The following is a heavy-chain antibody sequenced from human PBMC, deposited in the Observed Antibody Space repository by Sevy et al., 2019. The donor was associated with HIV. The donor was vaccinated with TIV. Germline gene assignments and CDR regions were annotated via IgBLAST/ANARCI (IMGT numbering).Heavy chain of an antibody. Sequence: SLKISCAASGFTFDDYAMHWVRQAPGKGLEWVSGISWNSDSIGYADSVKGRFTISRDNAKNSLYLQMNSLRAEDTALYYCAKGGGAYRKYYYMDVWGKGTTVTVSS. CDR2: ISWNSDSI. J-gene: IGHJ6*03. CDR1: GFTFDDYA. V-gene: IGHV3-9*01. CDR3: AKGGGAYRKYYYMDV. D-gene: IGHD4-4*01.